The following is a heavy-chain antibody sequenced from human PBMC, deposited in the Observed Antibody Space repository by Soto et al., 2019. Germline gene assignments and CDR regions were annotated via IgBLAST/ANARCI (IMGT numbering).Heavy chain of an antibody. V-gene: IGHV4-34*01. CDR3: AGTGPTYGFDV. CDR2: VNHSGST. D-gene: IGHD2-8*02. J-gene: IGHJ3*01. Sequence: QVQLQQWGAGLLKPSETLSLTCAVYGGSFSGYYWSWIRQPPGKGLEWIGEVNHSGSTTYNSAHKSRVTISVDTASNRFSLRLTSATAADTAVYFCAGTGPTYGFDVWGQGTLVIVSS. CDR1: GGSFSGYY.